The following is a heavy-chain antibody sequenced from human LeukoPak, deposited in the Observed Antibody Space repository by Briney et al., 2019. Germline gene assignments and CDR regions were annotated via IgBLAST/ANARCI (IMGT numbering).Heavy chain of an antibody. J-gene: IGHJ4*02. CDR2: IKQDGSDK. D-gene: IGHD6-19*01. CDR3: ARGTYITGWYPDYFDS. V-gene: IGHV3-7*01. CDR1: GFTFSTYW. Sequence: GSLRLSCAASGFTFSTYWMSWVRQAPGKGLEWVGNIKQDGSDKYYVDSVKGRFTISRDNANNLLFLQMNSLRVEDTSVYYCARGTYITGWYPDYFDSWGQGTLVTVSS.